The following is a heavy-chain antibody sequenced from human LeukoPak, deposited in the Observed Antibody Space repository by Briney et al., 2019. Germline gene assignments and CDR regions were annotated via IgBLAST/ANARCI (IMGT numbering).Heavy chain of an antibody. J-gene: IGHJ4*02. D-gene: IGHD1-26*01. CDR1: GFTLNDHW. CDR3: ARDKKVGPTTLDY. V-gene: IGHV3-7*01. Sequence: GGSLRLSCAASGFTLNDHWMSWVRQSPERGLEWVANIKQDGSEKYYVDSVKGRFTISRDNAQNSLYLQMTGLRADDTALYYCARDKKVGPTTLDYWGQGTLVTVSS. CDR2: IKQDGSEK.